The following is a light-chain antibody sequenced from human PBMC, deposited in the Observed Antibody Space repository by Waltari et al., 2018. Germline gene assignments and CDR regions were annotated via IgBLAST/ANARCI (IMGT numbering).Light chain of an antibody. J-gene: IGKJ2*01. Sequence: DIVMTQSPDSLAVSLGEPTTLHCKSSQTILYSSYNKNYLAWYQVKPGQAPKLLVYGTSTRESGVPDRFSGSGSGTDFSLTISSLQAEDVAVYYCQQYYSAPYTFGQGTKLEIK. V-gene: IGKV4-1*01. CDR1: QTILYSSYNKNY. CDR2: GTS. CDR3: QQYYSAPYT.